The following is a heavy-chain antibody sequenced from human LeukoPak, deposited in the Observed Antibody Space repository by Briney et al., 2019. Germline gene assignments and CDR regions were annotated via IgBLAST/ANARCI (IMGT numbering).Heavy chain of an antibody. CDR2: IRSKAYGGTT. Sequence: PGGSQTLSCTASGFTFGDYAMSWVRQAPGKGLEWVGFIRSKAYGGTTEYAASVKGRFSISRDDSKSIAYLQMNSLKTEDTAVYYCTRDRLVAGYYEYMDVWGKGTTVTVSS. J-gene: IGHJ6*03. CDR3: TRDRLVAGYYEYMDV. D-gene: IGHD2-2*01. V-gene: IGHV3-49*04. CDR1: GFTFGDYA.